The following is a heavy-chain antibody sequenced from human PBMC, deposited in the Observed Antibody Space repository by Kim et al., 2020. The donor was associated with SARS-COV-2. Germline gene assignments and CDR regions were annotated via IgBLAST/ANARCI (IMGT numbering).Heavy chain of an antibody. D-gene: IGHD1-7*01. V-gene: IGHV3-15*01. Sequence: DYAAPVKDRFTISRDDSKNTLYLQMNSLKTEDTAVYYCTTDELELRAEDYWGQGTLVTVSS. J-gene: IGHJ4*02. CDR3: TTDELELRAEDY.